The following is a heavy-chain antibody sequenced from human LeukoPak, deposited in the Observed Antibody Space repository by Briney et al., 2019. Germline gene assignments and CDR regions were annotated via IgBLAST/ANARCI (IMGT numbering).Heavy chain of an antibody. CDR2: INSDGSST. V-gene: IGHV3-74*01. D-gene: IGHD3-10*01. CDR3: ARDAASGMVRGVPTY. CDR1: GFTFSSYW. J-gene: IGHJ4*02. Sequence: SGGSLRLSCAASGFTFSSYWMHWARQAPGKGLVWVSRINSDGSSTSYADSVKGRFTISRDNAKNTLYLQMNSLRAEDTAVYYCARDAASGMVRGVPTYWGQGTLVTVSS.